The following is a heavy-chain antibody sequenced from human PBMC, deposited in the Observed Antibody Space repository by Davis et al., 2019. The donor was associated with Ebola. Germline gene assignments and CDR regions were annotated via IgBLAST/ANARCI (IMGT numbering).Heavy chain of an antibody. CDR2: IWYDESQK. J-gene: IGHJ4*02. V-gene: IGHV3-33*01. D-gene: IGHD2-8*02. CDR1: GFALSIYG. Sequence: GESLKISCAASGFALSIYGMHWVRQAPGKGLEWVAVIWYDESQKYYADSVKGRFTISRDKSKNTLYLQMNSLRAEDTAVYYCARDCTGGTCFGDYWGQGALVTVSS. CDR3: ARDCTGGTCFGDY.